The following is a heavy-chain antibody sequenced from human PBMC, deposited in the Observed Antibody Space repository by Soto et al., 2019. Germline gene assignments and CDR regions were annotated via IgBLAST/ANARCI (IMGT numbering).Heavy chain of an antibody. CDR2: ISTDNGNT. D-gene: IGHD3-10*01. V-gene: IGHV1-18*04. CDR1: GYTSSTYG. CDR3: ATSIKGMVRGVVDY. J-gene: IGHJ4*02. Sequence: ASVKVSCKASGYTSSTYGISWVRQAPGQGLEWMGWISTDNGNTKYAQKFQGRVTMTRDTSTNTTYMELRSLRADDTAVYYCATSIKGMVRGVVDYWGQGTLVTVSS.